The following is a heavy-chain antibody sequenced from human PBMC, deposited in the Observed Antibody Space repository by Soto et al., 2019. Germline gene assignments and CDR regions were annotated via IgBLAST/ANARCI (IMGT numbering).Heavy chain of an antibody. CDR3: ARRRIVGDTNRYYYGMDV. J-gene: IGHJ6*02. Sequence: PGESLKISCKGSGYSFTSYWISWVRQMPGKGLEWMGRIDPSDSYTNYSPSFQGHVTISADKSISTAYLQWSSLKASDTAMYYCARRRIVGDTNRYYYGMDVWGQGTTVTFSS. V-gene: IGHV5-10-1*01. CDR2: IDPSDSYT. D-gene: IGHD1-26*01. CDR1: GYSFTSYW.